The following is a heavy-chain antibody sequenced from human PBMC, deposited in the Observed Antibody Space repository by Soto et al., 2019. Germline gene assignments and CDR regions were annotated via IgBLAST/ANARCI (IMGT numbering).Heavy chain of an antibody. Sequence: ASVKVSCKASGGTFSSYAISWVRQAPGQGFEWMGGIIPIFGTANYAQKFQGRVTITADESTSTAYMELSSLRSEDTAVYYCARGEAEPADYYYYGMDVWGQGTTVTVSS. CDR1: GGTFSSYA. V-gene: IGHV1-69*13. CDR2: IIPIFGTA. D-gene: IGHD6-13*01. CDR3: ARGEAEPADYYYYGMDV. J-gene: IGHJ6*02.